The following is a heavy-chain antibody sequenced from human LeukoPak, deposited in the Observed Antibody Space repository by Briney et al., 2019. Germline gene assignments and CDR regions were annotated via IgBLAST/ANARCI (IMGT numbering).Heavy chain of an antibody. CDR3: ARDQGYGSGSYSGY. D-gene: IGHD3-10*01. V-gene: IGHV4-38-2*02. J-gene: IGHJ4*02. CDR1: GGSISTYY. CDR2: IYHSGST. Sequence: SSETLSLTCAVSGGSISTYYWSWIRQPPGKGLEWIGSIYHSGSTYYNPSLKSRVTISVDTSKNQFSPKLSSVTAADTAVYYCARDQGYGSGSYSGYWGQGTLVTVSS.